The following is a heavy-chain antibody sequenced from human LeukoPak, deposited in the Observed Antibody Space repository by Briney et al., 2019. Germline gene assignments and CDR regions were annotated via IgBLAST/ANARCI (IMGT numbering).Heavy chain of an antibody. CDR3: ARFHQVLRYFDWPKYYFDY. Sequence: SETLSLTCTVSGGSISSGDYYWSWIRQPPGKGLEWIGYIYYSGSTYYNPSLKSRVTISVDTSKNQFSLKLSSVTAADTAVYYCARFHQVLRYFDWPKYYFDYWGQGTLVTVSS. J-gene: IGHJ4*02. V-gene: IGHV4-30-4*01. CDR1: GGSISSGDYY. CDR2: IYYSGST. D-gene: IGHD3-9*01.